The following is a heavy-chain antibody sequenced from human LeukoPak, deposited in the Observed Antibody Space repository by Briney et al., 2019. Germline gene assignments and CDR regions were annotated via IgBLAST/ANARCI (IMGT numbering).Heavy chain of an antibody. J-gene: IGHJ1*01. CDR2: IYPGDSDT. CDR3: ARQDYGDYVFSRYFQH. D-gene: IGHD4-17*01. CDR1: GYSFTSYW. Sequence: GESLKISCKGSGYSFTSYWIGWVRQMPGKGLERKGIIYPGDSDTRYSPSFQGQVTISADKSISTAYLQWSSLKASDTAMYYCARQDYGDYVFSRYFQHWGQGTLVTVSS. V-gene: IGHV5-51*01.